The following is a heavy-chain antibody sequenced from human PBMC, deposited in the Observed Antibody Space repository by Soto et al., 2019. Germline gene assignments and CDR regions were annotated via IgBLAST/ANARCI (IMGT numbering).Heavy chain of an antibody. CDR2: IYHSGST. Sequence: WETLSLTCAVSGYSISSGYYWGWIRQPPGKGLEWIGSIYHSGSTYYNPSLKSRVTISVDTSKNQFSLKLSSVTAADTAVYYCASSWLLRAFDIWGQGTMV. CDR1: GYSISSGYY. D-gene: IGHD1-26*01. CDR3: ASSWLLRAFDI. V-gene: IGHV4-38-2*01. J-gene: IGHJ3*02.